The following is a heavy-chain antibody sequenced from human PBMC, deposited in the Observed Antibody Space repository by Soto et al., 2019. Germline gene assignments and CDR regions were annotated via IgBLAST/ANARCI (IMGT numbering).Heavy chain of an antibody. Sequence: ASVKVSCKASGYTFTSYGISWVRQAPGQGLEWMGWISAYNGNTNYSQKLQGRVTMTTDTSTSTAYMELRSLRSDDTAVYYCARDVPRITIFGVVIGDVAFDFWGQGTMVTVSS. CDR3: ARDVPRITIFGVVIGDVAFDF. J-gene: IGHJ3*01. D-gene: IGHD3-3*01. CDR2: ISAYNGNT. CDR1: GYTFTSYG. V-gene: IGHV1-18*01.